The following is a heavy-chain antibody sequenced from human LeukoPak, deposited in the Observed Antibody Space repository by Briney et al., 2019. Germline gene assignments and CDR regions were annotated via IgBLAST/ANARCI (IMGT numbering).Heavy chain of an antibody. Sequence: PGGTLRLSCAASGFTFSSYGMHWVRQAPGKGLEWVAFIRYDGSNKYYADSVKGRFTISRDNSKNTLYLQMNSLRAEDTAVYYCAVRSGSYIDYWGQGTLVTVSS. D-gene: IGHD1-26*01. V-gene: IGHV3-30*02. CDR2: IRYDGSNK. CDR1: GFTFSSYG. CDR3: AVRSGSYIDY. J-gene: IGHJ4*02.